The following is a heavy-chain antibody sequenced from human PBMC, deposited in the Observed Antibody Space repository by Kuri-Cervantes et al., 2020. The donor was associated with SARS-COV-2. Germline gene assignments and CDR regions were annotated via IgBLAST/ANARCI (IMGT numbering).Heavy chain of an antibody. Sequence: GESLKIPCAASGFTFSSYAMSWVRQAPGKGLEWVSAISGSGGSTYYADAVKGRFTISRDNSKNTLYLQMNSLRAEDTAVYYCAKGTDSYYYYYYGMDVWGQGTTVTVSS. CDR1: GFTFSSYA. CDR2: ISGSGGST. J-gene: IGHJ6*02. CDR3: AKGTDSYYYYYYGMDV. V-gene: IGHV3-23*01.